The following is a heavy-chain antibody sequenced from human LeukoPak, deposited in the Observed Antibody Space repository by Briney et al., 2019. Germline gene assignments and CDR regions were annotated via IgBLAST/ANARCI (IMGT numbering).Heavy chain of an antibody. CDR1: GGSFSGYY. CDR3: AGRHSSGWFDAFDI. Sequence: PSETLSLTCAVYGGSFSGYYWSWIRQPPGKGLEWIGEINHSGSTNYNPSLKSRLTISVDTSKNQFSLKLSSVTAADTAVYYCAGRHSSGWFDAFDIWGQGTMVTVSS. CDR2: INHSGST. J-gene: IGHJ3*02. V-gene: IGHV4-34*01. D-gene: IGHD6-19*01.